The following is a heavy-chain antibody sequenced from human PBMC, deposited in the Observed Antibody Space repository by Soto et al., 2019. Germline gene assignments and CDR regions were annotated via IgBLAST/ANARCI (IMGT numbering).Heavy chain of an antibody. CDR2: INAGNGNT. D-gene: IGHD3-3*01. J-gene: IGHJ5*02. V-gene: IGHV1-3*01. Sequence: QVQLVQSGAEVKKPGASVKVSCKASGYTFTSYAMHWVRQAPGQRLEWMGWINAGNGNTKYSQKFQGRVTITRDTSASTAYMELSSLRSEDTAVYYCARSITIFGVAAFDPWGQGTLVTVSS. CDR1: GYTFTSYA. CDR3: ARSITIFGVAAFDP.